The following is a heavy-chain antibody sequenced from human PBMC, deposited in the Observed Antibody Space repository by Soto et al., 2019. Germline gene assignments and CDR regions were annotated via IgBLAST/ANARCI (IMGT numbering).Heavy chain of an antibody. V-gene: IGHV4-30-4*01. J-gene: IGHJ4*02. CDR1: GGSISSGDYY. D-gene: IGHD2-2*01. CDR2: IYSSGST. CDR3: VRIVPAAMVLDY. Sequence: QVQLQESGPGLVKPSQTLSLTCTVSGGSISSGDYYWSWIRQPPGKGLEWIGYIYSSGSTYYNPSLKSRVTISVDTSKNQFSRKLSFVTAADTAVYYCVRIVPAAMVLDYWGQGTLVTVSS.